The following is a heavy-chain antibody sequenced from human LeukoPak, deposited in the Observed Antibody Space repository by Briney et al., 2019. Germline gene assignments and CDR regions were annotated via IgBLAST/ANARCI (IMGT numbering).Heavy chain of an antibody. Sequence: SETLSLTCTVSGGSVSSDSYFRTWIRQPPGKGLEWIGYIYYSGSTNYNPSLKSRVTISLDTSKSQISLKLSSVTAADTAVYYCARGQRRLQDYWGQGTLVTVSS. CDR1: GGSVSSDSYF. J-gene: IGHJ4*02. CDR2: IYYSGST. V-gene: IGHV4-61*01. CDR3: ARGQRRLQDY.